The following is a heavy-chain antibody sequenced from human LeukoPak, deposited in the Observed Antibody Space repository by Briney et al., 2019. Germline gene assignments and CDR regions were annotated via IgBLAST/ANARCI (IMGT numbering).Heavy chain of an antibody. CDR3: ASLKGYCSGGSCYYFDY. Sequence: PSDTLSLTCTVSGGSISSVGYYWSWIRQHPGKGLEWIGYIYYSGSTYYNPSLKSRVTISVDTSKNQFSLKLSSVTAADTAVYYCASLKGYCSGGSCYYFDYWGQGTLVTVSS. CDR1: GGSISSVGYY. J-gene: IGHJ4*02. CDR2: IYYSGST. V-gene: IGHV4-31*03. D-gene: IGHD2-15*01.